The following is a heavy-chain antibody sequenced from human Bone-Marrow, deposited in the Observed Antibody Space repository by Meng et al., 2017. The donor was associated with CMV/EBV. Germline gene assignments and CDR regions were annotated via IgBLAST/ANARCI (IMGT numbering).Heavy chain of an antibody. Sequence: GESLKISCAASGFTFSSYGMHWVRQAPGKGLEWVAFIRYGGSNKYYADSVKGRFTISRDNSKNTLYLQMNSLRAEDTAVYYCAGEENYYGSGGYDYYYYYGMDVWGQGTTVTVSS. CDR1: GFTFSSYG. V-gene: IGHV3-30*02. CDR2: IRYGGSNK. J-gene: IGHJ6*02. D-gene: IGHD3-10*01. CDR3: AGEENYYGSGGYDYYYYYGMDV.